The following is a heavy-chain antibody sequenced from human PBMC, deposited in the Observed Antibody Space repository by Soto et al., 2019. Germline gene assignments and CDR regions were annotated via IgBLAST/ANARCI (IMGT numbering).Heavy chain of an antibody. D-gene: IGHD2-15*01. CDR1: GFTFSSYW. V-gene: IGHV3-74*03. Sequence: EVQLVESGGGLVQPGGSLRLSCAASGFTFSSYWMHWVRQVPGKGLVWVSRINPDASSIMYADSVKGRFTISKDDANNTLYLQVNSLRAEDTAVYCCVRGGSANSCGLFAYWGQGTLVTVSS. CDR3: VRGGSANSCGLFAY. CDR2: INPDASSI. J-gene: IGHJ4*02.